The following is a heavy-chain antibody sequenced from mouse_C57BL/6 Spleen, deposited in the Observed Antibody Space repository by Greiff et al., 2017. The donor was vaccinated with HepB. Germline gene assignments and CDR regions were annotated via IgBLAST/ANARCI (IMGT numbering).Heavy chain of an antibody. CDR3: ARTDYDVGYAMDY. CDR1: GFPFSDIG. CDR2: ISSGSSTI. Sequence: EVKVVGSGGGLLRPGGSLKLSFAASGFPFSDIGMHWVVQAPEKGREWVAYISSGSSTIYYAETVKGRFTISRDNAKNTLFLQMTSLRSEDTAMYYCARTDYDVGYAMDYWGQGTSVTVSS. V-gene: IGHV5-17*01. D-gene: IGHD2-4*01. J-gene: IGHJ4*01.